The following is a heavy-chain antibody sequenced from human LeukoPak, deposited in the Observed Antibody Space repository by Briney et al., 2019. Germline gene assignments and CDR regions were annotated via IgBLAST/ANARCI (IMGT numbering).Heavy chain of an antibody. Sequence: SETLSLTCTVSGGSIGSSDSFWGWIRQPPGKGLEWIGYIYYSGSTNYNPSLKSRVTISVDTSKNQFSLKLSSVTAADTAVYYCARVAVDDYGDDAPFDPWGQGTLVTVSS. J-gene: IGHJ5*02. CDR3: ARVAVDDYGDDAPFDP. CDR1: GGSIGSSDSF. CDR2: IYYSGST. D-gene: IGHD4-17*01. V-gene: IGHV4-61*08.